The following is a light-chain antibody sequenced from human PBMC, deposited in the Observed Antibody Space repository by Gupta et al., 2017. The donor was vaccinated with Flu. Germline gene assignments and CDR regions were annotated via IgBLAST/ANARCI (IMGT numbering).Light chain of an antibody. Sequence: PSTLSASVGDRVTITCRASQSISSWLAWYQQKPGKAPKLLIYKASSLESGVPSRFSGSGSGTEFTLTISSLQPDDFANYYCQQDNSYPYTFGQGTKLEIK. J-gene: IGKJ2*01. V-gene: IGKV1-5*03. CDR1: QSISSW. CDR2: KAS. CDR3: QQDNSYPYT.